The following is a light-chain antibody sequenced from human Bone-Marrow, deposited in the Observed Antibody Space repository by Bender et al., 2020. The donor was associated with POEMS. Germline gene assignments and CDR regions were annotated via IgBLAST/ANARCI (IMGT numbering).Light chain of an antibody. J-gene: IGLJ2*01. CDR3: QSYDNGFVL. CDR1: SSNIGTNP. V-gene: IGLV1-44*01. CDR2: INN. Sequence: QSVLTQPPSASGTPGQRVTISCSGSSSNIGTNPVNWYQQLPGTAPKLLIYINNQRPSGVPDRFSGSKSGTSASLAISGLQSEDEADYYCQSYDNGFVLFGGGTKLTVL.